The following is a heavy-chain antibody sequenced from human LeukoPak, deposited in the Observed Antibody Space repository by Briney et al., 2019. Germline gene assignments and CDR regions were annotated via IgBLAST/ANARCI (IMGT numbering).Heavy chain of an antibody. V-gene: IGHV3-64*01. D-gene: IGHD5-24*01. CDR1: GFTFSSYA. CDR2: ISSNGGST. CDR3: ARDADGYSSFDY. J-gene: IGHJ4*02. Sequence: GGSLRLSCAASGFTFSSYAMHWVRQAPGKGLEYVSAISSNGGSTYYANSVKGRFTISRDNSKDTLYLQMGSLRAEDMAVYYCARDADGYSSFDYWGQGTLVTVSP.